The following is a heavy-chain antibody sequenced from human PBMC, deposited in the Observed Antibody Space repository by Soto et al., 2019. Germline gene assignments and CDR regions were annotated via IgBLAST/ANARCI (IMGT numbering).Heavy chain of an antibody. CDR1: GGSISSYY. CDR3: ARVEAARGAYYFDY. D-gene: IGHD6-6*01. CDR2: IYYSGST. Sequence: QVQLQESGPGLVKPSETLSLTCTVSGGSISSYYWSWIRQPPGKGLEWIGYIYYSGSTNYNPSLKSRVTISVDTSKNQFSLKLSSVTAADTAVYYCARVEAARGAYYFDYWGQGTLVTVSS. V-gene: IGHV4-59*01. J-gene: IGHJ4*02.